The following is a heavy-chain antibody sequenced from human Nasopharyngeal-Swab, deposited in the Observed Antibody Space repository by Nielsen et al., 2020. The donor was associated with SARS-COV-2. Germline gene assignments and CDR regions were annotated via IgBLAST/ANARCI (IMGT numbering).Heavy chain of an antibody. CDR1: GFTVSSNY. V-gene: IGHV3-53*01. Sequence: GGSLRLSCAASGFTVSSNYMTWVRQAPGKGLEWVSIIYSGGNTYHADSVKGRFTISRDNSKNTLFLQMNSLRADDTAVYYCARTAGYYYMDVWGKGTTVTVSS. CDR3: ARTAGYYYMDV. CDR2: IYSGGNT. J-gene: IGHJ6*03. D-gene: IGHD6-13*01.